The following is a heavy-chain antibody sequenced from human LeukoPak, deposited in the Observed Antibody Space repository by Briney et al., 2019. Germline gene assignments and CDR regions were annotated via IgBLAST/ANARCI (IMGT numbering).Heavy chain of an antibody. J-gene: IGHJ4*02. CDR2: MNPNSGNT. Sequence: ASVKVSCKASGYTFTSYDINWVRQATGQGLEWMGWMNPNSGNTGYAQKFQGRVTMTRNTSISTAYMELSSLRSEDTAVYYCARDLYGGKTNYFDYWGQGTLVTVSS. V-gene: IGHV1-8*01. D-gene: IGHD4-23*01. CDR1: GYTFTSYD. CDR3: ARDLYGGKTNYFDY.